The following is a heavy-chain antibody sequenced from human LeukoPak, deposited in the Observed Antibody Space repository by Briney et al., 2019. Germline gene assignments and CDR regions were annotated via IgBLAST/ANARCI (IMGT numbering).Heavy chain of an antibody. D-gene: IGHD4-11*01. CDR2: ISGSGGST. V-gene: IGHV3-23*01. Sequence: GGSLRLSCAASGFTFSSYALNWVRQAPGKGLEWVSTISGSGGSTYYADSVKGRFTISRDNSKNTLYLQMNSLRAEDTAVYYCAKEVIYDYSNYVGWYFDLWGRGTLVTVSS. CDR1: GFTFSSYA. J-gene: IGHJ2*01. CDR3: AKEVIYDYSNYVGWYFDL.